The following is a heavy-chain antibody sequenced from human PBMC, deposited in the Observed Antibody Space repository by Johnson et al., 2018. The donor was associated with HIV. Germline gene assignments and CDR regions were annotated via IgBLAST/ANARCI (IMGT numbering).Heavy chain of an antibody. J-gene: IGHJ3*02. CDR1: GFTFSSYD. CDR2: IGTAGDT. V-gene: IGHV3-13*01. Sequence: MQLVESGGGLVQPGGSLRLSCAASGFTFSSYDMHWVRQTTGKGLESVSGIGTAGDTYYADSVKGRFTISRDNAKNSLYLQMNSLRAEDTAVYYCAKDQTYNFWSGYYGGDAFDIWGQGTMVTVSS. CDR3: AKDQTYNFWSGYYGGDAFDI. D-gene: IGHD3-3*01.